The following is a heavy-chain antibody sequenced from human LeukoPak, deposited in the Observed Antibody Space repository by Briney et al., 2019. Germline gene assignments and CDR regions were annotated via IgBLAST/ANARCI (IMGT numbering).Heavy chain of an antibody. D-gene: IGHD5-12*01. V-gene: IGHV4-38-2*02. CDR3: ARGGGTVATPNY. CDR2: IYHSGST. Sequence: SETLSLTCTVSGYSISSGYYWGWIRQPPGKGLEWIGSIYHSGSTYYNPSLKSRVTISVDTSKNQFSLKLSSVTAADTAVYYCARGGGTVATPNYWGQGTLVTVSS. J-gene: IGHJ4*02. CDR1: GYSISSGYY.